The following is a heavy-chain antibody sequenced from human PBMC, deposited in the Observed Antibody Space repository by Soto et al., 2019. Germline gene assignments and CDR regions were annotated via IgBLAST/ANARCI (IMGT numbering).Heavy chain of an antibody. Sequence: SETLSLTCTVSGGSISSYYWSWIRQPPGKGLEWIGYIYYSGSTNYNPSLKSRVTISVDTSKNQFSLKLSSVTAADTAVYYCARDRGNWNDPRYGPGGWFDPWGQGTLVTVSS. CDR1: GGSISSYY. CDR3: ARDRGNWNDPRYGPGGWFDP. D-gene: IGHD1-1*01. J-gene: IGHJ5*02. V-gene: IGHV4-59*01. CDR2: IYYSGST.